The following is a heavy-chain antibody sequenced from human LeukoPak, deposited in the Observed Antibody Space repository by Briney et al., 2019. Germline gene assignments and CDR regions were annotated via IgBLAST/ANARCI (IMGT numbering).Heavy chain of an antibody. V-gene: IGHV4-30-4*08. CDR2: IYYSWST. D-gene: IGHD5-18*01. Sequence: KTSQTLSLTCTVSGGPISSGDYYWSWIRHPPGKGLEWIGYIYYSWSTYYNPSLKSRVTISVDTSKNQFSLKLSSVTAADTAVYYCARVGTAIAEYFDYWGQGTLVTVSS. J-gene: IGHJ4*02. CDR3: ARVGTAIAEYFDY. CDR1: GGPISSGDYY.